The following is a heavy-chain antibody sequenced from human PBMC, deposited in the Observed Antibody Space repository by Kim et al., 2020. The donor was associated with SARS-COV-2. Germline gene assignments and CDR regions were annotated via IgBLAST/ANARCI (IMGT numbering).Heavy chain of an antibody. V-gene: IGHV3-11*06. D-gene: IGHD6-13*01. Sequence: GGSLRLSCAASGFTFSDYYMSWIRQAPGKGLEWVSYISSSSSYTNYADSVKGRFTISRDNAKNSLYLQMNSLRAEDTAVYYCARDWDSSSWSWGYFDLWGRGTLVTVSS. J-gene: IGHJ2*01. CDR1: GFTFSDYY. CDR2: ISSSSSYT. CDR3: ARDWDSSSWSWGYFDL.